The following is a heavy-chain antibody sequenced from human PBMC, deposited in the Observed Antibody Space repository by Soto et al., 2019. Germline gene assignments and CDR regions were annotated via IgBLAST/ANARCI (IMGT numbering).Heavy chain of an antibody. J-gene: IGHJ6*02. CDR3: AKVMYYYDSSGYYSGSGVDV. Sequence: PGGSLRLSCAASGFTFSSYAMSWVRQAPGKGLEWVSAISGSGGSTYYADSVKGRFTISRDNSKNTLYLQMNSLRAEDTAVYYCAKVMYYYDSSGYYSGSGVDVWGQGTTVTVSS. V-gene: IGHV3-23*01. CDR2: ISGSGGST. CDR1: GFTFSSYA. D-gene: IGHD3-22*01.